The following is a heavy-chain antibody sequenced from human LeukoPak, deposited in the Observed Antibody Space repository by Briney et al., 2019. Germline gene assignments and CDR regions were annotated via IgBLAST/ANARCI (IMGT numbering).Heavy chain of an antibody. CDR2: IIPIFGTA. D-gene: IGHD1-26*01. V-gene: IGHV1-69*05. Sequence: ASVKVSCKASGYTFTSYGISWVRQAPGQGLEWMGGIIPIFGTANYAQKFQGRVTITTDESTSTAYMELSSLRSEDTAVYYCARDRGGYSGSYSDAFDIWGQGTMVTVSS. J-gene: IGHJ3*02. CDR1: GYTFTSYG. CDR3: ARDRGGYSGSYSDAFDI.